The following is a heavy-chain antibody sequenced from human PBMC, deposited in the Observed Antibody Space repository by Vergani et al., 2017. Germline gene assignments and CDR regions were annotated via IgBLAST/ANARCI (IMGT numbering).Heavy chain of an antibody. D-gene: IGHD3-22*01. CDR2: IYYSGST. CDR1: GGSISSSSYY. CDR3: AREVYYYYDSSGYFT. V-gene: IGHV4-39*07. J-gene: IGHJ5*02. Sequence: QLQLQESGPGLVKPSETLSLTCTVSGGSISSSSYYWGWIRQPPGKGLEWIGSIYYSGSTYYNPSLKSRVTISVDTSKNQFSLNLSSVTAADTAVYYCAREVYYYYDSSGYFTWGQGTLVTVSS.